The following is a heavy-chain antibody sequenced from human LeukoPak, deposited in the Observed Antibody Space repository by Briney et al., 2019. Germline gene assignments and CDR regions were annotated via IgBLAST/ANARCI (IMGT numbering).Heavy chain of an antibody. Sequence: SETQSLTCTVAGGSISNYYWSWIRQPAGKGLEWIGRIYRSGSTNYNPSLKSRVAMSVDTSKNQFSLKLNSVTAADTAVYYCAREYGDFDYWGQGTLVTVSS. CDR3: AREYGDFDY. V-gene: IGHV4-4*07. CDR2: IYRSGST. J-gene: IGHJ4*02. CDR1: GGSISNYY. D-gene: IGHD4-17*01.